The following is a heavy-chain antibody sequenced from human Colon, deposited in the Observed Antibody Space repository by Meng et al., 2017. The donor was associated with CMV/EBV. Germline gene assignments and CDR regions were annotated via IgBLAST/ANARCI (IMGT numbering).Heavy chain of an antibody. CDR3: ARMALHWYFDL. CDR1: GDSISGRSYY. J-gene: IGHJ2*01. Sequence: QLQEPGPGRVKPSETLSLTCTVSGDSISGRSYYWGWIRQPPGKGLEWIASIYYTGNDYHNPSLKSRVTISIDTSNNQFSLRLTSVTAADTAVYYCARMALHWYFDLWGRGTLVTVSS. V-gene: IGHV4-39*07. D-gene: IGHD5-24*01. CDR2: IYYTGND.